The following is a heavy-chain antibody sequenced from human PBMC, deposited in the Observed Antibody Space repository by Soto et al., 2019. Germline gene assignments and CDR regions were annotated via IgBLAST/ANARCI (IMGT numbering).Heavy chain of an antibody. D-gene: IGHD3-3*01. CDR2: ISVSGGST. J-gene: IGHJ6*02. V-gene: IGHV3-23*01. CDR3: AKDRTFRFSEWLFLAGLDV. Sequence: QLGGSLRLSCAASGFTFSSYAMSLVSQGPGKGLEWVSAISVSGGSTYYADSVKGRFTISRDNSKNTLWLQMNSLRAEDTAVYYCAKDRTFRFSEWLFLAGLDVWGQGTTATVYS. CDR1: GFTFSSYA.